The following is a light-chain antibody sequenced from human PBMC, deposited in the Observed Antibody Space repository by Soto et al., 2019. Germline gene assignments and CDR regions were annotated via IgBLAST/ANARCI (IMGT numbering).Light chain of an antibody. CDR2: DVS. J-gene: IGLJ1*01. CDR3: CSYAGSYTYV. Sequence: ALTQPRSVSGSPGQSVTISRTGTSSDVGGYNYVSWYQQHPGKAPKLMIYDVSKRPSGVPDRFSGSKSGNTASLTISGLQAEDEADYYCCSYAGSYTYVFGTGTKVTVL. CDR1: SSDVGGYNY. V-gene: IGLV2-11*01.